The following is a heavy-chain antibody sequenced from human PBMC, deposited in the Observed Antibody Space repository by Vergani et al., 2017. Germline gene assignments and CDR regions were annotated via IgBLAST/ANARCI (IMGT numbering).Heavy chain of an antibody. CDR2: INHSGST. D-gene: IGHD3-9*01. CDR1: GGSFSGYY. J-gene: IGHJ4*02. CDR3: AVGHFDWLRH. V-gene: IGHV4-34*01. Sequence: QVQLQQWGAGLLKPSETLSLTCAVYGGSFSGYYWSWIRQPPGKGLEWFGEINHSGSTNYNPSLKSRVTISVDTSKNQFSLKLSSVTAADTAVYYYAVGHFDWLRHWGQGTLVTVSS.